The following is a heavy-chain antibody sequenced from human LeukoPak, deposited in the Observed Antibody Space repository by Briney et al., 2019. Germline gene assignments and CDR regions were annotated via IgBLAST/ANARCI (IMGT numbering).Heavy chain of an antibody. CDR2: ISFSSTYI. Sequence: GGSLRLSCTASGFTFSDYSMDWLRQAPGKGLEWLSSISFSSTYIYYTDSVKGRFTISRDNAKNSLYLQMNSLRAEDTAVYYCARGPPRYCSGGSCYRTPNWFDPWGQGTLVTVSS. D-gene: IGHD2-15*01. V-gene: IGHV3-21*01. J-gene: IGHJ5*02. CDR1: GFTFSDYS. CDR3: ARGPPRYCSGGSCYRTPNWFDP.